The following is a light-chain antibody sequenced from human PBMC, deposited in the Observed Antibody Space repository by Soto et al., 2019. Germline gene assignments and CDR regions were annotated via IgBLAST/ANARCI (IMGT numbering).Light chain of an antibody. CDR2: ATS. CDR3: IQDFISPLT. CDR1: QGIRGD. V-gene: IGKV1-6*01. Sequence: AIQITQSPSSLSASLGDRVTITCRASQGIRGDLGWYQQKPGKAPKLLISATSTLQSGVPSRFSGRGSGTNFTLTISSLQPEDFATYYCIQDFISPLTVGQGTKVEL. J-gene: IGKJ1*01.